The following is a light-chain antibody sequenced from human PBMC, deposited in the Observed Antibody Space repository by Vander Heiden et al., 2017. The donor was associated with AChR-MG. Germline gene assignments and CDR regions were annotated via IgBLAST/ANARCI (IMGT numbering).Light chain of an antibody. V-gene: IGLV1-44*01. Sequence: QSVLTQPPSASGTPGPRVTISCSGSSSNIGSNTVNCYQQLPGTAPKLLIYSNNQRPSGVPDRFSGSKSGTSASLAISGLQSEDEADYYCAAWDDSLNGPVVFGGGTKLTVL. CDR2: SNN. J-gene: IGLJ2*01. CDR3: AAWDDSLNGPVV. CDR1: SSNIGSNT.